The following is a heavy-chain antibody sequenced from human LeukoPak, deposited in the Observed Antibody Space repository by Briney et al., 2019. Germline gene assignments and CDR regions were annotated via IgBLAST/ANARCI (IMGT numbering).Heavy chain of an antibody. D-gene: IGHD2-2*01. CDR2: IYYSGST. J-gene: IGHJ6*02. CDR1: GGSISSYY. CDR3: GGGVVPATHYYGMDV. Sequence: SETLSLTCTVSGGSISSYYWSWIRQPPGKGLEWIGYIYYSGSTNYNPSLKSRVTISVDTSKNQFSLKLSSVTAADTAVYYCGGGVVPATHYYGMDVWGQGTTVTVSS. V-gene: IGHV4-59*01.